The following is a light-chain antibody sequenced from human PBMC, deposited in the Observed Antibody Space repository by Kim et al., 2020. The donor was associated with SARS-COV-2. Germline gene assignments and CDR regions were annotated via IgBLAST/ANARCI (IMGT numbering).Light chain of an antibody. J-gene: IGLJ2*01. Sequence: SVKLTCTLSSGHSSYAIAWHQQQPEKGPRYLMKLNSDGSHSKGDGIPDRFSGSSSGAERYLTISSLQSEDEADYYCQTWGSGIRVFGGGTQLTVL. V-gene: IGLV4-69*01. CDR3: QTWGSGIRV. CDR1: SGHSSYA. CDR2: LNSDGSH.